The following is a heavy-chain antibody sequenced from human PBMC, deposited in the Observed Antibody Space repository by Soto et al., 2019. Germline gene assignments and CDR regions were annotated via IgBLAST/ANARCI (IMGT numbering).Heavy chain of an antibody. Sequence: PGESLKISCAASGFTFTTHWMHWVRQAPGQGLVWVSQIQFDGSVTEYADSVKGRFTISRDNSKNTLYLQMNSLRAEDTAVYYCAKANLFGVVIIAYGMDVWGQGTTVTVSS. CDR3: AKANLFGVVIIAYGMDV. J-gene: IGHJ6*02. V-gene: IGHV3-74*03. CDR2: IQFDGSVT. D-gene: IGHD3-3*01. CDR1: GFTFTTHW.